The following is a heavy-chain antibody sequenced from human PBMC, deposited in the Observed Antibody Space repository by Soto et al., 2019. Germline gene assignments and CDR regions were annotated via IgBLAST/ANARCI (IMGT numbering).Heavy chain of an antibody. CDR3: ASFYYYDSSGSHDAFDI. CDR1: GGSFSGYY. V-gene: IGHV4-34*01. CDR2: INHSGST. J-gene: IGHJ3*02. Sequence: SETLSLTCAVYGGSFSGYYWSWIRQPPGKGLEWVGEINHSGSTNYNPSLKSRVTISVDTSKNQFSLKLSSVTAADTAVYYCASFYYYDSSGSHDAFDIWGQGTMVT. D-gene: IGHD3-22*01.